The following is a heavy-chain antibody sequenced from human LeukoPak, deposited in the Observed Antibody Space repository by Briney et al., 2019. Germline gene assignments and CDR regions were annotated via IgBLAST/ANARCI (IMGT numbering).Heavy chain of an antibody. J-gene: IGHJ4*02. D-gene: IGHD2-2*01. CDR2: IWYDGSNK. CDR1: GFTFSSYG. Sequence: GGSLRLPCAASGFTFSSYGMHWVRQAPGKGLEWVAVIWYDGSNKYYADSVKGRFTISRDNSKNTLYLQMNSLRAEDTAVYYCARVRGYQLPVDYWGQGTLVTVSS. V-gene: IGHV3-33*01. CDR3: ARVRGYQLPVDY.